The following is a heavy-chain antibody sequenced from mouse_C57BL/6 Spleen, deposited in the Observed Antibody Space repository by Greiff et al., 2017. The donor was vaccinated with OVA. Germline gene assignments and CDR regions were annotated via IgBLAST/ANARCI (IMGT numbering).Heavy chain of an antibody. Sequence: EVQVVESGGGLVKPGGSLKLSCAASGFTFSSYAMSWVRQTPEKRLEWVATISDGGSYTYYPDNVKGRFTISRDNAKNNLYLQMSHLKSEDTAMYYCARANYDWFAYWGQGTLVTVSA. V-gene: IGHV5-4*01. D-gene: IGHD2-4*01. CDR1: GFTFSSYA. CDR3: ARANYDWFAY. J-gene: IGHJ3*01. CDR2: ISDGGSYT.